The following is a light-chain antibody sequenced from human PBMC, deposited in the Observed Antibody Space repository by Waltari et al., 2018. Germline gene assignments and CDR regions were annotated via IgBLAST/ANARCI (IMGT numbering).Light chain of an antibody. CDR3: QAWDSSTALV. CDR2: EDN. CDR1: ELGHIY. V-gene: IGLV3-1*01. Sequence: SYELTQPPSVSVSPGQTASISCSGDELGHIYASWYQQKPGQSPVLVIYEDNRRTSGIPERFSGSNSGNTATLTISGTQAMDEADYYCQAWDSSTALVFGGGTKLTVL. J-gene: IGLJ3*02.